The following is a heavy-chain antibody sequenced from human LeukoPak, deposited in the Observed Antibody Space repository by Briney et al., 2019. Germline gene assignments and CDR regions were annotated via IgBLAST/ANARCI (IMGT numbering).Heavy chain of an antibody. CDR1: GFAFSDYS. Sequence: GGSLRLSCSASGFAFSDYSLNWVRQTPGKGLGLVSYISVSGATVKYADFVKGRFTISRDNGRNSLYLQMNSLRAEDTAVYYCARDSGSYYDRLDCWGQGNLVTVSS. CDR3: ARDSGSYYDRLDC. D-gene: IGHD3-22*01. J-gene: IGHJ4*02. V-gene: IGHV3-48*01. CDR2: ISVSGATV.